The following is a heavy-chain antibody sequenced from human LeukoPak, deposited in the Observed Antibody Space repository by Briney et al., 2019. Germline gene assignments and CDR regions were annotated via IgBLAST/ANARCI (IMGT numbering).Heavy chain of an antibody. D-gene: IGHD2-8*01. CDR3: ARQTVVLARFDY. CDR2: IYYSGST. J-gene: IGHJ4*02. V-gene: IGHV4-59*01. CDR1: GGSISSYY. Sequence: SETLSLTCTVSGGSISSYYWSWIRQPPGKGLEWIGYIYYSGSTNYNPSLKSRVTISVDTSKNQFSLKLSSVTAADTAVYYRARQTVVLARFDYWGQGTLVTVSS.